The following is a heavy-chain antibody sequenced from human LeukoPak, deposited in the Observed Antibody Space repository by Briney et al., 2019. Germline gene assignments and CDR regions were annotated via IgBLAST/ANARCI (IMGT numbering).Heavy chain of an antibody. CDR1: AYPFTRNA. V-gene: IGHV7-4-1*02. J-gene: IGHJ4*02. CDR2: INTNTGNP. Sequence: ASVKVSCKASAYPFTRNAINWVRQAPGQGLEWMGWINTNTGNPAYAQGFTGRFVYSLGTSVSTAYLQISTLKAEDTAVYYCAREDSSGYYDYWGQGTLVTVSS. CDR3: AREDSSGYYDY. D-gene: IGHD3-22*01.